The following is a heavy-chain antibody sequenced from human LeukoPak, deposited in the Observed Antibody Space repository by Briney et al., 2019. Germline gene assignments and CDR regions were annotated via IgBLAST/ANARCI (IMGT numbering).Heavy chain of an antibody. CDR1: GYTFTSYD. CDR3: ARVVPAAPDPYYMDV. CDR2: VNPNSGNT. Sequence: ASVKVSCKASGYTFTSYDINWVRQATGQGLEWMGWVNPNSGNTGYAQKFQGRVTMTRNTSISAAYMELSSLRSEDTAVYYCARVVPAAPDPYYMDVWGKGTTVTVSS. D-gene: IGHD2-2*01. J-gene: IGHJ6*03. V-gene: IGHV1-8*01.